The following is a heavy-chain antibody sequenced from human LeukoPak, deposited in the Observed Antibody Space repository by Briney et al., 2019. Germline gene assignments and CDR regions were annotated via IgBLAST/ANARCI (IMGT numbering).Heavy chain of an antibody. Sequence: GGSLRLSCAASGFTFSNYWMHWVRQAPGKGLVWVSRISGDGSTPRYADSVKGRFTISRDNAKNTLYLQMNSLRAEDTAVYYCARALGSPLDYWGQGTLVTVSS. V-gene: IGHV3-74*01. CDR1: GFTFSNYW. CDR3: ARALGSPLDY. CDR2: ISGDGSTP. D-gene: IGHD1-26*01. J-gene: IGHJ4*02.